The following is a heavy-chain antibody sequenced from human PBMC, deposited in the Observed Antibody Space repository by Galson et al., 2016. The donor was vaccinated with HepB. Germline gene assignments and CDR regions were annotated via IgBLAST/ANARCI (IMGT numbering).Heavy chain of an antibody. CDR2: IYHSGNT. CDR3: ATTTFSGYCFDS. J-gene: IGHJ4*02. V-gene: IGHV4-4*02. Sequence: PGKGLEWIGEIYHSGNTNYNPSLKSRVTMSVDKSKNQFSLKLSSVTAADTAVYYCATTTFSGYCFDSWGQGTLVTVSS. D-gene: IGHD5-12*01.